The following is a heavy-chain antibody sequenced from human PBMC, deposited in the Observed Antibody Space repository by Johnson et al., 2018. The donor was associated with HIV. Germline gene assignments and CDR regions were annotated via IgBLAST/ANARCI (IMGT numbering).Heavy chain of an antibody. CDR3: ATTRWSDTDPFDI. CDR1: GFTFSSYG. D-gene: IGHD3-3*01. CDR2: ISGSGNAI. V-gene: IGHV3-48*04. Sequence: VQLVESGGGVVQPGGSLRLFCAASGFTFSSYGMHWVRQAPGKGLEWVSYISGSGNAIYYADSVRGRFTISRDNAKNSLYLQMNSLRAEDTAVYYCATTRWSDTDPFDIWGQGTMVTVSS. J-gene: IGHJ3*02.